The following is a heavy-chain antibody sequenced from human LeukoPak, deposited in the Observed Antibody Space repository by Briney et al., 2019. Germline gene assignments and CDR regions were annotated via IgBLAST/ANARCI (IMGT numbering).Heavy chain of an antibody. D-gene: IGHD3-3*01. CDR1: GFTFSSYA. J-gene: IGHJ4*02. Sequence: GGSLRLSCAASGFTFSSYAMSWVRQAPGKGLEWVSAISGSGGSTYYADSVKGRFTISRDNSKNTLYLQMNSLRAEDTAVYYCAKDKFPITILGVVITPFDYWGQGTLVTVSS. CDR3: AKDKFPITILGVVITPFDY. CDR2: ISGSGGST. V-gene: IGHV3-23*01.